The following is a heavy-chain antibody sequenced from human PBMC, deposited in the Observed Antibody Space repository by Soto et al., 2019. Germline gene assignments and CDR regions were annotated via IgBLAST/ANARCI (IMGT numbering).Heavy chain of an antibody. CDR1: GGTFGSYA. CDR3: ARSQGSSTSLEIYYYYYYGMDV. J-gene: IGHJ6*02. V-gene: IGHV1-69*01. Sequence: QVQLVQSGAEVKKHGSSVTVSCKDSGGTFGSYAISWVRQAPGQGLEWMGGIIPIPGTANYAQKFQGRVTIAADESPLTSYMELSSLRSEDTAVYYCARSQGSSTSLEIYYYYYYGMDVWGQGTTVTFSS. CDR2: IIPIPGTA. D-gene: IGHD2-2*01.